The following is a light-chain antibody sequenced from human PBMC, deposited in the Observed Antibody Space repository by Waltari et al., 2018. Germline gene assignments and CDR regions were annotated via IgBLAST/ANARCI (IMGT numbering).Light chain of an antibody. CDR2: WAS. CDR3: QQYYSTPLT. Sequence: DIVMTQSPDSLAVSLGERATINCKSSQSVLYSSNNKNYLAWYQQKPRQPPALLIYWASTRESGVPDRFSGSGSATDFTLTISSLQAEDVAVYYCQQYYSTPLTFGGGTKVEIK. CDR1: QSVLYSSNNKNY. J-gene: IGKJ4*01. V-gene: IGKV4-1*01.